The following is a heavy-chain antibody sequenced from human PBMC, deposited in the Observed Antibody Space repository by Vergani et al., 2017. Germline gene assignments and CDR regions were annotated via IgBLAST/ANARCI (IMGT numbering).Heavy chain of an antibody. CDR2: ISYDGSNK. V-gene: IGHV3-30-3*01. D-gene: IGHD3-10*01. CDR3: AKEGQNLGSGGLYFCFHY. CDR1: RITFSDYA. J-gene: IGHJ4*02. Sequence: QVQLVESGGGVFQPGRSLRLSCTVSRITFSDYAFHWVRQAPGKGVEWVAVISYDGSNKYYADSERGRFTISRDDSKNTLYLQMNSLTTEDTAMYYCAKEGQNLGSGGLYFCFHYWGQGTRVTVSS.